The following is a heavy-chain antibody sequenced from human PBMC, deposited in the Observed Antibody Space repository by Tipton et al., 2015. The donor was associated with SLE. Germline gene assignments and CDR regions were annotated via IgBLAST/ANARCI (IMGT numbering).Heavy chain of an antibody. D-gene: IGHD3-9*01. CDR1: GFTFSTYT. J-gene: IGHJ4*02. CDR2: VSSSGDTT. V-gene: IGHV3-23*01. Sequence: SLRLSCADSGFTFSTYTMNWVRQAPGKGLEWVSSVSSSGDTTYYADSVKGRFTISRDNSNNALFLQMSSLRAADTAVYYCATELTYYDILTGYDLFDYWGQGTLVTVSS. CDR3: ATELTYYDILTGYDLFDY.